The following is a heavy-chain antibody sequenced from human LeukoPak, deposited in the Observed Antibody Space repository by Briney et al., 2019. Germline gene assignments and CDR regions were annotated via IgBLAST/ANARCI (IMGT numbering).Heavy chain of an antibody. Sequence: SETVSLTCAVYGGSFSGYYWSWIRQPPGKGLEWIGEINHSGSTNYNPSLKSRVTISVDTSKNQFSLKLSSVTAADTAVYYCARGYDFWSGYYHYWGQGTLVTVSS. V-gene: IGHV4-34*01. D-gene: IGHD3-3*01. CDR3: ARGYDFWSGYYHY. CDR1: GGSFSGYY. CDR2: INHSGST. J-gene: IGHJ4*02.